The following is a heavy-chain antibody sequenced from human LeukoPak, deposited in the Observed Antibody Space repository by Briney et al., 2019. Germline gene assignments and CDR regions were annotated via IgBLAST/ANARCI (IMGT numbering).Heavy chain of an antibody. CDR1: GFTFSSYS. V-gene: IGHV3-21*01. Sequence: GGSLRLSCAASGFTFSSYSMNWVRQAPGKGLEWVSSISSSASYIYYADSVKGRFTISRDNAKNSLFLQMSSLRAEDTAVYYCARVAWNGYSSSDPWGQGTLVIVSA. CDR3: ARVAWNGYSSSDP. D-gene: IGHD6-19*01. J-gene: IGHJ5*02. CDR2: ISSSASYI.